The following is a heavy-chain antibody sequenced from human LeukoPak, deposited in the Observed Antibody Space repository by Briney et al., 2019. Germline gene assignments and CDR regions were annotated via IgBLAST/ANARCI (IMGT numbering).Heavy chain of an antibody. CDR2: IYSGGGT. J-gene: IGHJ4*02. V-gene: IGHV3-53*01. Sequence: QTSETLSLTCAVYGGSFSGYYWSWIRQPPGKGLEWVSIIYSGGGTYYADSVKGRFTISRDNSKNTLYLQMNSLRVEDTAVYYCASTPPYRHVDYWGQGALVTVSS. CDR3: ASTPPYRHVDY. CDR1: GGSFSGYY. D-gene: IGHD2-15*01.